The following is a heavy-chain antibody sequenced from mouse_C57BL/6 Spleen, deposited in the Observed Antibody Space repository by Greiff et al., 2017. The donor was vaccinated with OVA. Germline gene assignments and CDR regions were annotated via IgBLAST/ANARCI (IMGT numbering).Heavy chain of an antibody. CDR3: ARESRGYAMDY. CDR2: INPSNGGT. V-gene: IGHV1-53*01. CDR1: GYTFTSYW. J-gene: IGHJ4*01. Sequence: QVQLKEPGTELVKPGASVKLSCKASGYTFTSYWMHWVKQRPGQGLEWIGNINPSNGGTNYNKKFKSKATLTVDKSSSTAYMQLSSLTSEDSAVYYCARESRGYAMDYWGQGTSVTVSS.